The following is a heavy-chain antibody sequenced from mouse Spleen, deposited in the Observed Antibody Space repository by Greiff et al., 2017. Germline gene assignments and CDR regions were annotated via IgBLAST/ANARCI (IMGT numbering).Heavy chain of an antibody. V-gene: IGHV5-15*01. Sequence: EVKVVESGGGLVKPGGSLKLSCAASGFTFSDYGMAWVRQAPGKGPEWVAFISNLAYSIYYADTVTGRFTISRENAKNTLYLEMSSLRSEDTAMYYCARHDYDYFDYWGQGTTLTVSS. CDR3: ARHDYDYFDY. D-gene: IGHD2-4*01. J-gene: IGHJ2*01. CDR2: ISNLAYSI. CDR1: GFTFSDYG.